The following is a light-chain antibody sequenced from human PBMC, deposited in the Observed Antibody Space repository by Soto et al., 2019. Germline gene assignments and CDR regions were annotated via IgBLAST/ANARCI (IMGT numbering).Light chain of an antibody. Sequence: QSVLTQPPSVSGAPGQRVTISCTGKSSNIGSGYDVHWYQQLPGTAPKLLIYGNGNRPSGVPDRFSVSESGTSASLAITGLQAEDEADYYCQSYDSRLSGDVFGTGTKLTVL. J-gene: IGLJ1*01. V-gene: IGLV1-40*01. CDR3: QSYDSRLSGDV. CDR2: GNG. CDR1: SSNIGSGYD.